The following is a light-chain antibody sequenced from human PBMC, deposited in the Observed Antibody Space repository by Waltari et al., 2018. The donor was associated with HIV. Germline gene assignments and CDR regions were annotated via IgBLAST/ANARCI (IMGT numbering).Light chain of an antibody. CDR1: QTISSY. CDR2: GAS. J-gene: IGKJ2*01. Sequence: DIQMTQSPSSLSASVGDRVTITCRASQTISSYLNWYQQKPGKAPQLLIYGASSLQSGVPSRFSGSGSGTDFTLTISSLQPEDFATYYCQQNYSTPRTFGQGTKLEIK. CDR3: QQNYSTPRT. V-gene: IGKV1-39*01.